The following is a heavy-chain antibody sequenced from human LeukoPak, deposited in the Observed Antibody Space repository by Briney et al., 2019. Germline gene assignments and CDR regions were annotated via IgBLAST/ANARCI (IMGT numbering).Heavy chain of an antibody. V-gene: IGHV3-15*01. D-gene: IGHD4/OR15-4a*01. J-gene: IGHJ3*02. CDR1: GFTSSNAW. CDR2: IKSKTDGGTR. CDR3: TTFDYAAFLI. Sequence: PGGSLRLSCAVSGFTSSNAWMSWVRQAPGKGLEWVGRIKSKTDGGTRDYAAPVKGRFTISRDDSKITLYLQMNSLKTEDTAVYYCTTFDYAAFLIWGQGTMVTVSS.